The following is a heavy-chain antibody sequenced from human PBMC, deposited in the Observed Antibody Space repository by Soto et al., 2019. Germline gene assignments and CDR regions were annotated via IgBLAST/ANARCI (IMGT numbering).Heavy chain of an antibody. D-gene: IGHD3-22*01. CDR1: GFIFTSSS. Sequence: SVKFSCKASGFIFTSSSVQWVRQARGQRLEWIGWITVGTGNTNYAQKLQERVTITRDMSTSTAYMELSNLRSEDTAVYYCAAGDSSGYYGGWGRGTQVTVSS. J-gene: IGHJ4*02. V-gene: IGHV1-58*01. CDR3: AAGDSSGYYGG. CDR2: ITVGTGNT.